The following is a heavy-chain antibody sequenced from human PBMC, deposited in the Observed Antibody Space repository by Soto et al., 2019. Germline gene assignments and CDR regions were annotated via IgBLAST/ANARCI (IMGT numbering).Heavy chain of an antibody. CDR2: IYRTGST. D-gene: IGHD2-21*01. J-gene: IGHJ1*01. CDR1: GGSVSTYY. V-gene: IGHV4-59*02. CDR3: SRETGVIYAQGGLLH. Sequence: QVQMQESGPGLVKPSETLSLTCTVSGGSVSTYYWNWIRQTPGKGLEWIGYIYRTGSTNYNPSLKSRVTISIDTSKNQFTLRLTSVTAADTAVYYCSRETGVIYAQGGLLHWGQCTLVTVSS.